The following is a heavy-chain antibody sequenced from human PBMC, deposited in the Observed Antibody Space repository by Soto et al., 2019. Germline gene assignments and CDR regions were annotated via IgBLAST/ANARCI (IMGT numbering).Heavy chain of an antibody. D-gene: IGHD5-12*01. CDR3: AGGTDGKKVAY. CDR2: FYYTGST. J-gene: IGHJ4*02. CDR1: GGSVSSEHYY. V-gene: IGHV4-61*03. Sequence: QVQLQESGPGLVKSSETLSLTCTVSGGSVSSEHYYWNWIRQPPGKGLEWIGYFYYTGSTNYNPSRESRLTMSVDMSKHHFSLKLSSVTAADTAVYYCAGGTDGKKVAYWGQGTLVTVSS.